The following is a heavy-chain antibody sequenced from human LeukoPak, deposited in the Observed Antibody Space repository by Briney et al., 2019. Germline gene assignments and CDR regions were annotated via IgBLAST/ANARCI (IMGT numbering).Heavy chain of an antibody. D-gene: IGHD4-17*01. CDR3: AKYRYGDYAHNFDY. CDR2: INSDGSST. V-gene: IGHV3-74*01. CDR1: GFTFSSYW. J-gene: IGHJ4*02. Sequence: PGGSLRLSCAASGFTFSSYWMHWVRQAPGKGLVWVSRINSDGSSTNYADSVKGRFTISRDTSKNTLFLLMSSLRAEDTAVYYCAKYRYGDYAHNFDYWGQGTLVTVSS.